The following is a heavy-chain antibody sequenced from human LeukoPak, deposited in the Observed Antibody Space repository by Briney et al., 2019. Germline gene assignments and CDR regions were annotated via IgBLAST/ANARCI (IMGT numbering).Heavy chain of an antibody. V-gene: IGHV1-8*01. J-gene: IGHJ5*02. CDR2: MNPNNGNT. CDR3: VRDAEGAGISVNFWFDP. D-gene: IGHD1-14*01. Sequence: ASVKVSCKASGFTCTRYDINWVRQASGQGLEWMGWMNPNNGNTGYAQKFQGRVTMTRDTYTNTAYMELRGLRPEDTAVYYCVRDAEGAGISVNFWFDPWGQGTLVTVSS. CDR1: GFTCTRYD.